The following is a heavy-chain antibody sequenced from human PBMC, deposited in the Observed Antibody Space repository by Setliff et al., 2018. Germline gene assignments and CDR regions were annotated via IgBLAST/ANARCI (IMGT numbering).Heavy chain of an antibody. D-gene: IGHD3-22*01. J-gene: IGHJ5*02. V-gene: IGHV4-34*01. Sequence: SETLSLTCAVYDGSFSGYYWSWIRQPPGKGLEWIGEIDHSGNTNYNPSLKSRVTISVDTSKNQFSLKLSSVTAADTALYYCARVTLTYYYDSIGFLRGNENSNWFDPWGQGTLVTVSS. CDR1: DGSFSGYY. CDR3: ARVTLTYYYDSIGFLRGNENSNWFDP. CDR2: IDHSGNT.